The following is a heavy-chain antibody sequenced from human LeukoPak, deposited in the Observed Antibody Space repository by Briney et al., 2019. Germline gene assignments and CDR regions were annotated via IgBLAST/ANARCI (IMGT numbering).Heavy chain of an antibody. Sequence: GGSLRLSCAASGFTFDDYGMSWVRQAPGKGLEWVPGINWNGGSTGYADSVKGRFTISRDNAKNSLYLQMNSLRAEDTALYYCARENQGDYGSTFDYWGQGTLVTVSS. CDR1: GFTFDDYG. J-gene: IGHJ4*02. V-gene: IGHV3-20*04. CDR3: ARENQGDYGSTFDY. CDR2: INWNGGST. D-gene: IGHD4-17*01.